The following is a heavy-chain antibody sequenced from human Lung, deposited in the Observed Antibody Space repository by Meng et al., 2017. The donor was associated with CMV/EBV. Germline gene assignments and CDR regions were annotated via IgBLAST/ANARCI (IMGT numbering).Heavy chain of an antibody. Sequence: GESLKISCAASGFTFSGYWMHWARQAPGKGLVWVSRINNDESRKTYADSVKGRFTISRDSAKNTLYLQMNSLRAEDTAVYYCARERFDYGDYGLDYLGRGXLVTVSS. CDR3: ARERFDYGDYGLDY. CDR2: INNDESRK. V-gene: IGHV3-74*01. J-gene: IGHJ4*02. CDR1: GFTFSGYW. D-gene: IGHD4-17*01.